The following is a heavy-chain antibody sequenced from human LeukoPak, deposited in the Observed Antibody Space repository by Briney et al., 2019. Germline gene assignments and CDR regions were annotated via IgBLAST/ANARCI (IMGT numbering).Heavy chain of an antibody. CDR1: GFSFEDHA. CDR2: ISWNSVSI. Sequence: GGSLRLSCAASGFSFEDHAMQWVRQVPGKGLEWVSGISWNSVSIGYAKSVQGRFIISRDNARSSLYLQMNSLRPEDTAFYYCIKDMDPTLTMRPGYFDKWGQGTMVTVSS. CDR3: IKDMDPTLTMRPGYFDK. J-gene: IGHJ3*02. D-gene: IGHD1-14*01. V-gene: IGHV3-9*01.